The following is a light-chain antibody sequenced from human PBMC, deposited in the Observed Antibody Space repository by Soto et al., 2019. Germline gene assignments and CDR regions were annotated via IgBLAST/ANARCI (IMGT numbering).Light chain of an antibody. V-gene: IGKV3-20*01. CDR3: QQYGSSPGT. Sequence: EVVLTQSPCTLSLSPGERSTLSCSSSQSVSSNYLAWYQQKPGQAPRLLIYDTSSRATGIPDRFSGSGSGTDFTLSISRLEPEDFAVYYCQQYGSSPGTFGGGTKVDI. CDR2: DTS. J-gene: IGKJ4*01. CDR1: QSVSSNY.